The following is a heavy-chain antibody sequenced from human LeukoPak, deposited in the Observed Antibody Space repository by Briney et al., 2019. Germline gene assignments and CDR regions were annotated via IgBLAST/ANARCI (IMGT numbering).Heavy chain of an antibody. CDR2: IYTSGRT. Sequence: PSETLSLTCTVSGGSITFGSYYWAWIRQPAGKGLEWIGRIYTSGRTFYNPSLKSRVTISMDTSMNQFSLRLNSVTAADTAVYYCARARVIPASFDDWGQGALVTVSS. CDR3: ARARVIPASFDD. CDR1: GGSITFGSYY. J-gene: IGHJ4*02. V-gene: IGHV4-61*02. D-gene: IGHD3-16*02.